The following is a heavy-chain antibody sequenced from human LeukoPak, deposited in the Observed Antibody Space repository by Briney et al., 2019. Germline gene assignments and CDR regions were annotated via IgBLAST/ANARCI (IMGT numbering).Heavy chain of an antibody. CDR1: GGSISSYY. CDR3: ASFPSIAARPSY. J-gene: IGHJ4*02. D-gene: IGHD6-6*01. CDR2: IYYSGST. Sequence: SETLSLTCTVSGGSISSYYWSWIRQPPGKGLEWIGYIYYSGSTNYNPSLKSRVTISVDTSKNQFSLKLSSVTAADTAVYYCASFPSIAARPSYWGQGTLVTVSS. V-gene: IGHV4-59*12.